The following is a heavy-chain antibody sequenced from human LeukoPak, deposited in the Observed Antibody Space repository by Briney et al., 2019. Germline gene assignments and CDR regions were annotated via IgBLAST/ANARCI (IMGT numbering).Heavy chain of an antibody. CDR1: GGSISSSSYY. CDR2: IYYSGST. J-gene: IGHJ4*02. CDR3: ARASRLGELSLGY. V-gene: IGHV4-39*01. D-gene: IGHD3-16*02. Sequence: SETLSLTCTVSGGSISSSSYYWGWIRQPPGKGLEWIGSIYYSGSTYYNPSLKSRVTISVDTSKNQFSLKVSSVTAADTAVYYCARASRLGELSLGYWGQGTLVTVSS.